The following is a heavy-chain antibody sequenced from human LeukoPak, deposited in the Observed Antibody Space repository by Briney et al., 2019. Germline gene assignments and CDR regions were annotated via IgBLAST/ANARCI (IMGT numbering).Heavy chain of an antibody. V-gene: IGHV3-20*04. D-gene: IGHD2-21*01. CDR1: GFTFSCYA. CDR3: ARDFSVEGGRAFDI. Sequence: RTGGSLRLSCAASGFTFSCYAMSWVRQAPGKGLEWVSGINWNGGSTGYADSVKGRFTISRDNAKNSLYLQMNSLRAEDTALYYCARDFSVEGGRAFDIWGQGTMVTVSP. CDR2: INWNGGST. J-gene: IGHJ3*02.